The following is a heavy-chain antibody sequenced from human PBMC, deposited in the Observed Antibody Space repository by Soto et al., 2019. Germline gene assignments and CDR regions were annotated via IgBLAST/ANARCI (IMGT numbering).Heavy chain of an antibody. Sequence: GASVKVCCEASGYTFTAYYIHWLRQAAGQGIEWMGWVNPHSGATVFPQKFLGSFTMTTDTSINTAYMELTSLTSDDTALYYCARPPNPWEPYAFHIWGHGTLVTFSS. CDR1: GYTFTAYY. CDR3: ARPPNPWEPYAFHI. J-gene: IGHJ3*02. D-gene: IGHD1-26*01. V-gene: IGHV1-2*04. CDR2: VNPHSGAT.